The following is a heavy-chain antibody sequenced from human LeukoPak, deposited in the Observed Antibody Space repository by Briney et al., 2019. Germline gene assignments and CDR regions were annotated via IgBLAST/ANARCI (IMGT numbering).Heavy chain of an antibody. V-gene: IGHV3-30*18. D-gene: IGHD3-22*01. Sequence: GGSLRLSCAASGFTFSSYGMHWVRQAPGKGLEWVAVISYDGSNKYYADSVKGRFTISRDNSKNTLYLQMNSLRAEDTAVYYCAKPVYYYDSIDAFDIWGQGTMVTVSS. CDR1: GFTFSSYG. CDR3: AKPVYYYDSIDAFDI. CDR2: ISYDGSNK. J-gene: IGHJ3*02.